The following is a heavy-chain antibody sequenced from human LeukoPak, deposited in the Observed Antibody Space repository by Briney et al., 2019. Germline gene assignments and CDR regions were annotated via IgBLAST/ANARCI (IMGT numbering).Heavy chain of an antibody. V-gene: IGHV3-64D*09. CDR3: VRDTSYCSGGRCFATYSFDY. D-gene: IGHD2-15*01. Sequence: GGSLRLSCSASGFTFSNYAMHWVRQAPRKGLECISTISSTGGSTYYADSVKGRFTISRDNSKNTLYLQMSSLRAEDTAVYYCVRDTSYCSGGRCFATYSFDYWGQGTRATVSS. J-gene: IGHJ4*02. CDR1: GFTFSNYA. CDR2: ISSTGGST.